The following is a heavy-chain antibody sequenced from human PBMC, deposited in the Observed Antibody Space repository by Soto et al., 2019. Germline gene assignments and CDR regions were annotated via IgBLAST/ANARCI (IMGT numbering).Heavy chain of an antibody. Sequence: GASVKVSCKASGGTFSSYASSWVRQAPGQGLEWMGGIIPIFGTANYAQKFQGRVTITADKSTSTAYMELSSLRSEDTAVYYCARDYYDSSGYYNMDVWGQGTTVTVSS. CDR1: GGTFSSYA. D-gene: IGHD3-22*01. V-gene: IGHV1-69*06. CDR3: ARDYYDSSGYYNMDV. J-gene: IGHJ6*02. CDR2: IIPIFGTA.